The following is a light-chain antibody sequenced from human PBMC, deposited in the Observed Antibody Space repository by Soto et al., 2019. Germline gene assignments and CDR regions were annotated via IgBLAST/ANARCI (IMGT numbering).Light chain of an antibody. CDR2: EGS. J-gene: IGLJ3*02. Sequence: QSALTQPASVSGSPGQSITLSCTGTSSDVGTYNLVSWYQQHPGKAPKLIIYEGSKRPSGVSDRFSGSKSGNTASLTISGLQAEDEADYYCCSFTSNDTWVFGGGTQLTVL. CDR3: CSFTSNDTWV. V-gene: IGLV2-23*01. CDR1: SSDVGTYNL.